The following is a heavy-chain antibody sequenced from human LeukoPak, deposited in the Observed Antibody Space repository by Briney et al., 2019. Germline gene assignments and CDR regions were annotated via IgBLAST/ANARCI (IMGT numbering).Heavy chain of an antibody. Sequence: GGSLRLSCAASGFTFSSYSMNWVRQAPGKGLEWVSSISSSSSYIYYADSVKGRFTISRDNAKNSLYLQMNSLRAEDTAVYYCARVKTLGWYFDLWGRGTLVTVSS. J-gene: IGHJ2*01. CDR2: ISSSSSYI. CDR3: ARVKTLGWYFDL. V-gene: IGHV3-21*01. CDR1: GFTFSSYS.